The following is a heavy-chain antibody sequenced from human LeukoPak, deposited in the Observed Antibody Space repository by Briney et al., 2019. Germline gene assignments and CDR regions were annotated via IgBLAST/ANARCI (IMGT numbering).Heavy chain of an antibody. D-gene: IGHD3-22*01. J-gene: IGHJ4*02. V-gene: IGHV3-30*18. Sequence: GGSLRLSCAASGFTFSSYGMHWVRQAPGKGLEWVAVISYDGSNKYYADSVKGRFTISRDNSKNTLYLQMNSLRAEDTAVYYCAKAGYYYDSSGYYYFDYWGQGTLVTVSS. CDR3: AKAGYYYDSSGYYYFDY. CDR2: ISYDGSNK. CDR1: GFTFSSYG.